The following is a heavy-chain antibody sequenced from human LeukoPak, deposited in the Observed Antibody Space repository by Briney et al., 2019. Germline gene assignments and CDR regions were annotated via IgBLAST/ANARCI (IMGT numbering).Heavy chain of an antibody. D-gene: IGHD3-22*01. CDR3: ASGRRYYDSSGYDAFDI. Sequence: ASVKVSCKASGYRFSRYGISWVRQAPGQGLEWMGWISAYNGNTNYAQKLQGRVTMTTDTSTSTAYMELRSLRSDDTAVYYCASGRRYYDSSGYDAFDIWGQGTMVTVSS. CDR2: ISAYNGNT. V-gene: IGHV1-18*01. J-gene: IGHJ3*02. CDR1: GYRFSRYG.